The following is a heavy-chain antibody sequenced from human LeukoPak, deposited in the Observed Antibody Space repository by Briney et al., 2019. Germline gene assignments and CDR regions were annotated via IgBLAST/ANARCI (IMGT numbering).Heavy chain of an antibody. CDR3: ARAPYSADSSATPPAFDI. V-gene: IGHV3-53*01. CDR2: IYSPGGT. D-gene: IGHD3-22*01. J-gene: IGHJ3*02. CDR1: GFTVSRHY. Sequence: GGSLRLSCAASGFTVSRHYMSWVRQAPGKGLEWVSIIYSPGGTYYADAVKGRVTISRDNSKNTGDLQMHSLRVEDTAVYYCARAPYSADSSATPPAFDIWGQGAMVTVSS.